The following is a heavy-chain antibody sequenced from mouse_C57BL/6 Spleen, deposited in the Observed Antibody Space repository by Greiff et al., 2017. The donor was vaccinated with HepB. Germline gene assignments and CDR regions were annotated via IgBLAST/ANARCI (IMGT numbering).Heavy chain of an antibody. CDR2: IFPGSGST. CDR1: GYTFTDYY. CDR3: ARSSAHYYAIDY. Sequence: VHLVESGPELVKPGASVKISCRASGYTFTDYYINWVKQRPGQGLEWIGWIFPGSGSTYYNEKFKDKATLTVDKSSSTAYMLLSSLTSEDSPVYFCARSSAHYYAIDYWGQGTSVTVSS. J-gene: IGHJ4*01. V-gene: IGHV1-75*01.